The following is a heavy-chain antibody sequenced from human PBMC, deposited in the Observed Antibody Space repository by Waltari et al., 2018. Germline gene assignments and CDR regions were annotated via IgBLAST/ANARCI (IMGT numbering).Heavy chain of an antibody. V-gene: IGHV1-69*04. CDR3: ARDRSGTTGYLWWFDP. D-gene: IGHD1-7*01. Sequence: QWYQRRVTITADKSTSTAYMELSSLRSEDTAVYYCARDRSGTTGYLWWFDPWGQGTLVTVSS. J-gene: IGHJ5*02.